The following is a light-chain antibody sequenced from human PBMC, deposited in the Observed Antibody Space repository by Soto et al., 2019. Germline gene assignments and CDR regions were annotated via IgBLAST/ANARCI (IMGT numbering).Light chain of an antibody. J-gene: IGLJ1*01. CDR2: EVS. Sequence: QSVLTQPASVSGSPGQSITISCPGTSSDVGASNYVSWYQHHPGKAPKVIIYEVSNRPSGVSHRFSGSRSGNRASLTISGLQAEDEADYVCCSYTSSRTYVFGTGTKVTVL. V-gene: IGLV2-14*01. CDR3: CSYTSSRTYV. CDR1: SSDVGASNY.